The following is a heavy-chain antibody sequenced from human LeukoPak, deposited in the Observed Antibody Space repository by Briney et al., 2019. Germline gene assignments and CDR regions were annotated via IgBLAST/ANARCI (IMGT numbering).Heavy chain of an antibody. D-gene: IGHD3-3*01. CDR2: IKEDGSEI. CDR1: GFTFRSYW. CDR3: ARLRFLASDY. V-gene: IGHV3-7*01. Sequence: PGGSLRLSCVASGFTFRSYWMSWVRQAPGKGLEWVANIKEDGSEIYYVDSVKGRFTISRDNAENSLFLQMNSLRAEDTAIYYCARLRFLASDYWGQGTLVTVSS. J-gene: IGHJ4*02.